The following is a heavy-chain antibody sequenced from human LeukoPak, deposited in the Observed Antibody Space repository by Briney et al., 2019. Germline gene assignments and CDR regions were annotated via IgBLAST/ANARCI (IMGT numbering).Heavy chain of an antibody. V-gene: IGHV1-3*04. J-gene: IGHJ4*02. D-gene: IGHD1-26*01. CDR2: INTGNGDT. CDR3: ARDIGSGSLHY. CDR1: GYTFTGYY. Sequence: ASVKVSCKASGYTFTGYYMHWVRQAPGQRLEWLGWINTGNGDTRYSQTFHGRVTITRDTSASTAYMELSSLRPEDTAVYYCARDIGSGSLHYWGQGTLVTVSS.